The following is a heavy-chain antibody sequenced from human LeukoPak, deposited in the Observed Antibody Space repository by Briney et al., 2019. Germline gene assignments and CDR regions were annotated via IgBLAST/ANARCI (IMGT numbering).Heavy chain of an antibody. CDR2: IRYDGSNK. CDR3: AKTLRELSGGAFDI. CDR1: GFAFNVFG. V-gene: IGHV3-30*02. Sequence: PGGSLRLSCEGSGFAFNVFGMHWIRQAPGKGLEWVAFIRYDGSNKYYADSVKGRFTISRDNSKNTLYLQMNSLRAEDTAVYYCAKTLRELSGGAFDIWGQGTMVTVSS. J-gene: IGHJ3*02. D-gene: IGHD1-26*01.